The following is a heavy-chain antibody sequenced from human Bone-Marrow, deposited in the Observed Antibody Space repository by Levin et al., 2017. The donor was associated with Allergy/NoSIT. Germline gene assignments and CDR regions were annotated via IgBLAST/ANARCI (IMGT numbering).Heavy chain of an antibody. CDR2: INPGAGTT. V-gene: IGHV1-46*01. Sequence: ASVKVSCKASGYTFSDYYLHWVRQAPGQGLEWVGGINPGAGTTNYAQKFQGRVTMTRDTSTSTVYMDLRSLRSEDTAVYYCARAKVLATVTAFWFDPWGQGTLVTVSS. CDR3: ARAKVLATVTAFWFDP. CDR1: GYTFSDYY. D-gene: IGHD1-1*01. J-gene: IGHJ5*02.